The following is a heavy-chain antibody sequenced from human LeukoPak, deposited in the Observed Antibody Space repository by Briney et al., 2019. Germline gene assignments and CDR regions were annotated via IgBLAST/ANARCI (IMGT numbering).Heavy chain of an antibody. Sequence: GGSLRLSCAASGFTFSSYGMSWVRQAPGKGLEWVSAISGSGGSTYYADSVKGRFTISRDNSKNTLYLQMNSLRAEDTAVYYCAKDGHSGSLYYFDYWGQGTLVTVSS. CDR1: GFTFSSYG. CDR3: AKDGHSGSLYYFDY. CDR2: ISGSGGST. D-gene: IGHD1-26*01. J-gene: IGHJ4*02. V-gene: IGHV3-23*01.